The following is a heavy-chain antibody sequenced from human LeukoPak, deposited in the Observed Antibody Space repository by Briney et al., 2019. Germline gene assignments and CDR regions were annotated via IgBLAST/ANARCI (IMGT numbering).Heavy chain of an antibody. CDR1: GGSISSSSYY. CDR3: ARHPLTTFGGPRNWFDP. Sequence: SETLSLTCTVSGGSISSSSYYWGWIRQPPGKGLEWIGSIHYSGSTYYNPSLKRRVTISVDTSKNQFSLKLSSVTAADTAVYYCARHPLTTFGGPRNWFDPWGQGTLVTVSS. CDR2: IHYSGST. J-gene: IGHJ5*02. D-gene: IGHD4-11*01. V-gene: IGHV4-39*01.